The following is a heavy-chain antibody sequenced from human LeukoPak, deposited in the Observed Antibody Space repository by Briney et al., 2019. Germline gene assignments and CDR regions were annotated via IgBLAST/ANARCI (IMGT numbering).Heavy chain of an antibody. D-gene: IGHD3-10*01. J-gene: IGHJ4*02. Sequence: PSETLSLTCTVSGASISSGSYYWNWIRQPAGTGLEWIGRIYTSGNINYNPSLKSRVTISVDTSKNQFSLKLSSVTAADTAVYYCASHAGGPYYFDYWGQGTLVTVSS. V-gene: IGHV4-61*02. CDR3: ASHAGGPYYFDY. CDR2: IYTSGNI. CDR1: GASISSGSYY.